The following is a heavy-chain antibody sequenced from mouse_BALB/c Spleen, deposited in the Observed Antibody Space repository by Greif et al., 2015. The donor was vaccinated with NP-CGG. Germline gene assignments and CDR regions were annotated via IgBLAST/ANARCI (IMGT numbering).Heavy chain of an antibody. J-gene: IGHJ2*01. CDR1: GFTFSSYT. CDR2: ISSGGGNT. CDR3: ARERYDAYYFDY. D-gene: IGHD2-14*01. Sequence: EVQVVESGGGLVKPGGSLKLSCAASGFTFSSYTMSWVRQTPEKRLEWVATISSGGGNTYYPDSVKGRFTISRDNAKNNLYLQMSSLRSEDTALYYCARERYDAYYFDYWGQGTTLTASS. V-gene: IGHV5-9*03.